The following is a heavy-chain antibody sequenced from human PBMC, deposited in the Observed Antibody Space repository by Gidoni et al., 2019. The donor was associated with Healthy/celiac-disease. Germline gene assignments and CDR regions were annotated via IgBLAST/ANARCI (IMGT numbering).Heavy chain of an antibody. D-gene: IGHD4-4*01. CDR2: IWYDGSNK. J-gene: IGHJ4*02. V-gene: IGHV3-33*01. CDR1: GFTFSSYG. Sequence: QVQLVESGGGVVQSGRSLSLSCAASGFTFSSYGMLWVRQAPGKGLEWVEVIWYDGSNKYYADSVKGRFTISRDNSKNTLYLQMNSLRAEDTAVYYCARAAVEDGYSFDYWGQGTLVTVSS. CDR3: ARAAVEDGYSFDY.